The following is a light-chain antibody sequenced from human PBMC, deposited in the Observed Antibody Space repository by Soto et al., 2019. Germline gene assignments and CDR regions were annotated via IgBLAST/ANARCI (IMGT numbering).Light chain of an antibody. J-gene: IGKJ5*01. Sequence: EIVLTQSPATLSLSPGGRATLSCRASQSVSSYLAWYQQKPGQAPRLLIYDASNRATGIPARFSGSGSGTDFTLTISSREPEDFAVYYCQQRSNLFGQGTRLEIK. CDR2: DAS. CDR3: QQRSNL. V-gene: IGKV3-11*01. CDR1: QSVSSY.